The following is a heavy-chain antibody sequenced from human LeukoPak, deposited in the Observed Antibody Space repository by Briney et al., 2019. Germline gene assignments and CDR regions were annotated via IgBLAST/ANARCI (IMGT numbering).Heavy chain of an antibody. CDR2: SKSKTDGGTT. CDR1: AFTFSNAW. Sequence: GGSLRLSCAASAFTFSNAWMSWVRQAPGKGLDWVGRSKSKTDGGTTDYAAPVKGRFTISRDDSKNTLYLQMNSLQTEDTAVYFCTTAPFGGPDYWGQGTLVTVSS. CDR3: TTAPFGGPDY. D-gene: IGHD4-23*01. V-gene: IGHV3-15*01. J-gene: IGHJ4*02.